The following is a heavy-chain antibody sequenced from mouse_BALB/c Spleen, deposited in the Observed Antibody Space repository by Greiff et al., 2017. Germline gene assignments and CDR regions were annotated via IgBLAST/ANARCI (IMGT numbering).Heavy chain of an antibody. J-gene: IGHJ4*01. CDR2: IRLKSNNYAT. Sequence: EVQGVESGGGLVQPGGSMKLSCVASGFTFSNYWMNWVRQSPEKGLEWVAEIRLKSNNYATHYAESVKGRFTISRDDSKSSVYLQMNNLRAEDTGIYYCTRRDDYDGYYYAMDYWGQGTSVTVSS. D-gene: IGHD2-4*01. CDR3: TRRDDYDGYYYAMDY. V-gene: IGHV6-6*02. CDR1: GFTFSNYW.